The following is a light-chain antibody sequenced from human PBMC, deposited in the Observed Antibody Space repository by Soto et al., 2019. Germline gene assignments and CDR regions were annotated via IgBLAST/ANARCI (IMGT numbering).Light chain of an antibody. CDR1: QSVRTN. J-gene: IGKJ4*01. V-gene: IGKV3-15*01. CDR3: QDYNNLWA. Sequence: EIVMTQSPATLSVSPGERVTLSCRASQSVRTNLAWYQQKPGQAPRPLIYGASTRATGVPARFSGSGSATDFTLTISSLQAEYFTFYYCQDYNNLWAFGGGTKVEIK. CDR2: GAS.